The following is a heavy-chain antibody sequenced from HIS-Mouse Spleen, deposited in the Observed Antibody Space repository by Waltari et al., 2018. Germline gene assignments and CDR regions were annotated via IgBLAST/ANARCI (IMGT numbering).Heavy chain of an antibody. J-gene: IGHJ2*01. V-gene: IGHV4-39*07. Sequence: QLQLQESGPGLVKPSETLSLTCTVSGGSISSSSYYWGWIRKPPGKGLEWIGSIYYRVGTYCNPSLEGRVTISVDTSKNQFSLKLSSVTAADTAVYYCAREIPYSSSWYDWYFDLWGRGTLVTVSS. CDR1: GGSISSSSYY. CDR2: IYYRVGT. CDR3: AREIPYSSSWYDWYFDL. D-gene: IGHD6-13*01.